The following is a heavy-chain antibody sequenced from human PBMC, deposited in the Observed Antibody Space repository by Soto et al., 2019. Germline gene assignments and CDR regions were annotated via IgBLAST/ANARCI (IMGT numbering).Heavy chain of an antibody. D-gene: IGHD3-22*01. V-gene: IGHV3-53*01. CDR2: IYSGGST. J-gene: IGHJ4*02. CDR1: GFTVSRNY. CDR3: ARNYYDSGGGFDY. Sequence: EVQLVESGGGLIQPGGSLRLSCAASGFTVSRNYMSWVRQAPGKGLEWVSVIYSGGSTYYADSVKGRFTISRDSSKNTRYLQMNSLRAEDTAVYYCARNYYDSGGGFDYWGQGTLVTVSS.